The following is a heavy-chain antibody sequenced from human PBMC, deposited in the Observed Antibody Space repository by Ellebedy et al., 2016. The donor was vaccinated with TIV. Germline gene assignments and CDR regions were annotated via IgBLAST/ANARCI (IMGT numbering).Heavy chain of an antibody. J-gene: IGHJ6*02. CDR2: VIPPLGSP. CDR3: ARHEYSGYDYWYHYVMDV. CDR1: GDTFSNYA. Sequence: ASVKVSCKASGDTFSNYAISWVRQAPGQGLEWMGSVIPPLGSPEYAQKFQGRVTITADESTNTAYMDLSSLRSEDTAVYLCARHEYSGYDYWYHYVMDVWGQGTTVTVSS. V-gene: IGHV1-69*11. D-gene: IGHD5-12*01.